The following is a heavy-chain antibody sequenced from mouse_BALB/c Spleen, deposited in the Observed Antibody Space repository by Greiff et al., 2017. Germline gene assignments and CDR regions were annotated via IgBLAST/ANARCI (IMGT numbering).Heavy chain of an antibody. V-gene: IGHV1-15*01. D-gene: IGHD2-1*01. CDR1: GYTFTDYE. CDR3: TRSGNFAY. J-gene: IGHJ3*01. Sequence: VQLQQSGAELVRPGASVTLSCKASGYTFTDYEMHWVKQTPVHGLEWIGAIDPETGGTAYNQKFKGKATLTADKSSSTAYMELRSLTSEDSAVYHCTRSGNFAYWGQGTLVTVSA. CDR2: IDPETGGT.